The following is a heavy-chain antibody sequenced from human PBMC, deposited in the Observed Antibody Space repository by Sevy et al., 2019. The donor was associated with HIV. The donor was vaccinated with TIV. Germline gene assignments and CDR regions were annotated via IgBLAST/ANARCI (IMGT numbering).Heavy chain of an antibody. CDR1: GGSISSYY. CDR2: MYYSGIT. CDR3: ARMNYSASAPGSWFDP. Sequence: SETLSLTCTVSGGSISSYYWSWIRQPPGKGLEWMAYMYYSGITNYSPSLKSRLTISIDTSKNHFSLKLRSVTAADTAVYYCARMNYSASAPGSWFDPWGQGTLVTVSS. J-gene: IGHJ5*02. D-gene: IGHD1-26*01. V-gene: IGHV4-59*01.